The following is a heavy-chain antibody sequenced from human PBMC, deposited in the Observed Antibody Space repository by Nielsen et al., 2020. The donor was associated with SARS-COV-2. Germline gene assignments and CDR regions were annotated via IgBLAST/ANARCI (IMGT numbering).Heavy chain of an antibody. D-gene: IGHD6-13*01. J-gene: IGHJ5*02. CDR1: GYIFTSYG. CDR3: ARELPYSSSWYVVSS. V-gene: IGHV1-18*01. Sequence: ASVKVSCKASGYIFTSYGISWVRQAPGQGLEWMGWISAYNGNTNYAQKLQGRVTMTTDTSTSTAYMELRSLRSDDTAVYYCARELPYSSSWYVVSSWGQGTLVTVSS. CDR2: ISAYNGNT.